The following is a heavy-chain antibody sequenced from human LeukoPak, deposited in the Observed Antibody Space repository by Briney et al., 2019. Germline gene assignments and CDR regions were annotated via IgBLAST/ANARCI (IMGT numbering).Heavy chain of an antibody. CDR3: VKSGGYGLIDY. D-gene: IGHD6-19*01. CDR1: SGSFSGYY. Sequence: SETLSLTCAVYSGSFSGYYWSWIRQPPGKGLEWIGEINHSGSTYYNPSLKSRVTISVDTSKNQFSLKLSSVTAADTAMYYCVKSGGYGLIDYWGQGTLVTVSS. J-gene: IGHJ4*02. CDR2: INHSGST. V-gene: IGHV4-34*01.